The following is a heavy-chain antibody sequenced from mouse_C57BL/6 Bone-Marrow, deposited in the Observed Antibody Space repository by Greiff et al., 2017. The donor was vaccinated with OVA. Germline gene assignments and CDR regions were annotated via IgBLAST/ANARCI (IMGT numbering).Heavy chain of an antibody. J-gene: IGHJ1*03. Sequence: QVQLQQSGAELVRPGASVKLSCKASGYTFTDYYINWVKQRPGQGLEWIARFYPGSGNTYYNEKFKGKATLTAEKSSSTAYMQLSSLTSEDSAVYFWERKGSYWYFDVWGTGTTVTVAS. V-gene: IGHV1-76*01. CDR2: FYPGSGNT. CDR3: ERKGSYWYFDV. CDR1: GYTFTDYY.